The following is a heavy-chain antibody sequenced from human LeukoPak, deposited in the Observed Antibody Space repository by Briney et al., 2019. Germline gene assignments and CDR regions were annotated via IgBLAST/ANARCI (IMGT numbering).Heavy chain of an antibody. V-gene: IGHV3-15*01. J-gene: IGHJ4*02. Sequence: GGSLRLSCAASGFTFSSYAMRWVRQAPGKGLEWVGRIKSETDGGTTDYAAPVKGRFTISRDDSRSMLYLQMNSLTTEDTAVYYCALYLGSWGQGTLVTVSS. CDR1: GFTFSSYA. CDR2: IKSETDGGTT. CDR3: ALYLGS.